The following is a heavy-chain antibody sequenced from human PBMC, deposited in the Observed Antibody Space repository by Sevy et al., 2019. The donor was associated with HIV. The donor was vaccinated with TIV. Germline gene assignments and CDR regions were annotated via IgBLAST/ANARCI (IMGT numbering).Heavy chain of an antibody. J-gene: IGHJ4*02. D-gene: IGHD3-10*01. CDR1: GFTFSSYA. Sequence: GGSLRLSCAASGFTFSSYAMHWVRQAPGKGLEWVAVISYDGSNNYYADSVKGRFTISRDNSKNTLYLQMNSLRAEDTAVYYCARGLDYYGSGGIYWGQGTLVTVSS. CDR2: ISYDGSNN. V-gene: IGHV3-30-3*01. CDR3: ARGLDYYGSGGIY.